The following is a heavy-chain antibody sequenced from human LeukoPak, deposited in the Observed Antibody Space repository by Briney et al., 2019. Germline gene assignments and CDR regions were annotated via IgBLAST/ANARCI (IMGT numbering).Heavy chain of an antibody. CDR2: ISYDGSNK. D-gene: IGHD2/OR15-2a*01. CDR1: GFTFSSYA. V-gene: IGHV3-30*04. Sequence: GGSLRLSCAASGFTFSSYAMHWVRQAPGKGLEWVAVISYDGSNKYYADSVKGRFTISRDNSKNTLYLQMNSLRAEDAAVYYCARDRAHYFNWFDPWGQGTLVTVSS. CDR3: ARDRAHYFNWFDP. J-gene: IGHJ5*02.